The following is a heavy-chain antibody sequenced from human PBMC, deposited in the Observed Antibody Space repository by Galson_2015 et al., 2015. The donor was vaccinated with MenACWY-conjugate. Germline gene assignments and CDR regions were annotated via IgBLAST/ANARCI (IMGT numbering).Heavy chain of an antibody. J-gene: IGHJ4*02. CDR3: ARYTYGFYFDY. CDR1: GFTFSSYD. CDR2: MSHGGGFK. D-gene: IGHD2-2*02. Sequence: LRLSCAASGFTFSSYDIHWIRQAPGKGLEWVAVMSHGGGFKFYADSVEGRFAISRDSSRNTLYLQMNGLRAEDTAVYYCARYTYGFYFDYWGQGTLVTVSS. V-gene: IGHV3-30*03.